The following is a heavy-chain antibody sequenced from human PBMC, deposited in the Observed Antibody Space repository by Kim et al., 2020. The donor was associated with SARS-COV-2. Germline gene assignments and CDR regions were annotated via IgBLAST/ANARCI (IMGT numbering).Heavy chain of an antibody. Sequence: GGSLRLSCAASGFTFSSYSMNWVRQAPGKGLEWVSYISSSSSTIYYADSVKGRFTISRDNAKNSLYLQMNSLRDEDTAVYYCARDPTPSHYSNYVNYYGMDVWGQGTTVTVSS. D-gene: IGHD4-4*01. CDR1: GFTFSSYS. CDR3: ARDPTPSHYSNYVNYYGMDV. CDR2: ISSSSSTI. J-gene: IGHJ6*02. V-gene: IGHV3-48*02.